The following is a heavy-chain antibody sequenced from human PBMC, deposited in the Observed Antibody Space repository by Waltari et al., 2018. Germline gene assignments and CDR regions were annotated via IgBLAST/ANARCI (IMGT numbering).Heavy chain of an antibody. V-gene: IGHV4-38-2*01. D-gene: IGHD6-19*01. J-gene: IGHJ4*02. Sequence: QVQLQESGPGLVKPSETLSLTCAVSGYSISSGYYWGLIRQPPGKGLEWIGSIYQSGLTYYTPCLKSRVTISVDTSKNQFSLKLSSVTAADTAVYYCARSYSSGFYYFDYWGQGTLVTVSS. CDR3: ARSYSSGFYYFDY. CDR1: GYSISSGYY. CDR2: IYQSGLT.